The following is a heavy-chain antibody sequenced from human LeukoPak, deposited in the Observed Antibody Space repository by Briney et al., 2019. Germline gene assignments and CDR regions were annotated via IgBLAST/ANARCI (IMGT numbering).Heavy chain of an antibody. D-gene: IGHD3-10*01. CDR2: ISYDGSNK. CDR3: ARAGYYGSGSYPRLSYYGMDV. J-gene: IGHJ6*02. V-gene: IGHV3-30-3*01. Sequence: PGRSLRLSCAASGFTFSSYATHWVRQAPGKGLEWVAVISYDGSNKYYADSVKGRFTISRDNSKNTLYLQMNSLRAEDTAVYYCARAGYYGSGSYPRLSYYGMDVWGQGTPVTVSS. CDR1: GFTFSSYA.